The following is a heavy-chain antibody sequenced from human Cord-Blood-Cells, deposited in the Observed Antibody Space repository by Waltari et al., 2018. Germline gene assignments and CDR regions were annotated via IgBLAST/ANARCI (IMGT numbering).Heavy chain of an antibody. V-gene: IGHV4-34*01. CDR3: ARAGYRDYSKIFDY. Sequence: QVQLQQWGAGLLKPSETLSLTCAVYGGSFSGYYWSWIRQPPGKGLEWIGEINHSGSTNYTPSRKSRVTISVDTSKNQFSLKLSSVTAADTAVYYCARAGYRDYSKIFDYWGQGTLVTVSS. CDR1: GGSFSGYY. CDR2: INHSGST. J-gene: IGHJ4*02. D-gene: IGHD4-4*01.